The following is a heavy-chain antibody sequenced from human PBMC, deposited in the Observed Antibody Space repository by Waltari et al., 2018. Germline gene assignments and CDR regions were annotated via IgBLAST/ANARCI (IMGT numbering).Heavy chain of an antibody. CDR2: VDPEDGET. V-gene: IGHV1-69-2*01. Sequence: EVQLVQSGAEVKKPGATVKISCKASGYTFTDYYMHWVQQAPGKGLEWMGRVDPEDGETIYAEKFQGRVTITADTSTDTAYMELSSLRSEDTAVYYCATQRGYCSGGSCYHGGYWGQGTLVTVSS. J-gene: IGHJ4*02. D-gene: IGHD2-15*01. CDR3: ATQRGYCSGGSCYHGGY. CDR1: GYTFTDYY.